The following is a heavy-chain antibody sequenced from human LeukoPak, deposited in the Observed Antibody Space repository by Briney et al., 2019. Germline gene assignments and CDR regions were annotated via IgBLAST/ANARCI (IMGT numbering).Heavy chain of an antibody. D-gene: IGHD3-10*01. V-gene: IGHV1-69*01. J-gene: IGHJ5*02. CDR2: IIPIFGTA. CDR1: GGTFSSYA. Sequence: SVKVSCKASGGTFSSYAISWVRQAPGQGLGWMGGIIPIFGTANYAQKFQGRVTITADESTSTAYMELSSLRSEDTAVYYCARDLVRGVIMEDWFDPWGQGTLVTVSS. CDR3: ARDLVRGVIMEDWFDP.